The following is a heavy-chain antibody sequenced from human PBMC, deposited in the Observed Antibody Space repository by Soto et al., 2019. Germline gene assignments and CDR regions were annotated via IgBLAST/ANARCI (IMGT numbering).Heavy chain of an antibody. CDR1: GGSISSYY. J-gene: IGHJ4*02. D-gene: IGHD6-19*01. V-gene: IGHV4-59*08. CDR3: ARHEWLAFYF. CDR2: IYYSGST. Sequence: PSETLSLTCTVSGGSISSYYWSWIRQPPGKGLEWIGYIYYSGSTNYNPSLKCRVTISVDTSKNQFSLKLSSVTAADTAVYYCARHEWLAFYFWGQGTLVTVSS.